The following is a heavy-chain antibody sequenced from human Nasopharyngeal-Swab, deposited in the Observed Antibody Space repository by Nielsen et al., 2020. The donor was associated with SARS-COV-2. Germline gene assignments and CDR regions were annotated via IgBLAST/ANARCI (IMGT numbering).Heavy chain of an antibody. J-gene: IGHJ6*02. D-gene: IGHD2-21*02. CDR3: ASEGAEYCGGDCYSQHSLNYYYGMDV. CDR2: MNPNSGNT. V-gene: IGHV1-8*01. CDR1: GYTFTSYD. Sequence: ASVKVSCKASGYTFTSYDINWVRQATGQGLEWMVWMNPNSGNTGYAQKFQGRVTMTRNTSISTAYMELSSLRSEDTAVYYCASEGAEYCGGDCYSQHSLNYYYGMDVWGQGTTVTVSS.